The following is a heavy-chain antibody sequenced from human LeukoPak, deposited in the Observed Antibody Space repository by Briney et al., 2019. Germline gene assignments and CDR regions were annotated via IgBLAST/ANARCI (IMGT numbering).Heavy chain of an antibody. CDR1: GFTFSSYA. D-gene: IGHD6-13*01. V-gene: IGHV3-23*01. CDR2: ISGSGGST. Sequence: GGSLILSCAASGFTFSSYAMSWVRQAPGKGLEWVSAISGSGGSTYYADSVKGRFTIARDNSENTLYLQMNSLRAEDTAVYYCAKEYTTRWSYWHFDLWGRGTLVTVSS. CDR3: AKEYTTRWSYWHFDL. J-gene: IGHJ2*01.